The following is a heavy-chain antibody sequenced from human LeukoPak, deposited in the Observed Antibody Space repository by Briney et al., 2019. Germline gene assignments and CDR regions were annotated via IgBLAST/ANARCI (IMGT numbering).Heavy chain of an antibody. CDR1: GFTFSSYS. V-gene: IGHV3-21*01. D-gene: IGHD2-15*01. CDR2: ISSSSSYI. CDR3: ARGYSRAAFDI. J-gene: IGHJ3*02. Sequence: GGSLRLSCAASGFTFSSYSMNWVRQAPGKGLEWVSSISSSSSYIYYADSLKGRFTVSRDNGKNSLLLQMNSLRAEDTALYYCARGYSRAAFDIWGQGTVVAVSS.